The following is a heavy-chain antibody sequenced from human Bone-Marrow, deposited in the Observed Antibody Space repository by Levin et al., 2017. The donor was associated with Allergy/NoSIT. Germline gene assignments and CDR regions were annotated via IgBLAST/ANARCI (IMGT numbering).Heavy chain of an antibody. Sequence: ASVKVSCKASGYTFTSYAMNWVRQAPGQGLKWMGWINTNTGNPTYAQGFTGRFVFSLDTSVSTAYLQISSLEAEDTAVYYCARPRDSSGRTMWFDPWGQGTLVTVSS. CDR1: GYTFTSYA. J-gene: IGHJ5*02. V-gene: IGHV7-4-1*02. D-gene: IGHD6-19*01. CDR2: INTNTGNP. CDR3: ARPRDSSGRTMWFDP.